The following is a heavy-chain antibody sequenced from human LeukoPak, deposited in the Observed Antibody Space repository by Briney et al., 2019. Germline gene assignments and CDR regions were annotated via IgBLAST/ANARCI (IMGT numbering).Heavy chain of an antibody. CDR1: GGSISSYY. CDR2: IYYSGST. Sequence: SETLSLTCTVSGGSISSYYWSWIRQPPGKGLEWIGYIYYSGSTSYNPSLKSRVTISVDKSKNQFSLKLSSVTAADTAVYYCARKQLAGWFDPWGQGTLVTVSS. D-gene: IGHD3-3*02. J-gene: IGHJ5*02. CDR3: ARKQLAGWFDP. V-gene: IGHV4-59*12.